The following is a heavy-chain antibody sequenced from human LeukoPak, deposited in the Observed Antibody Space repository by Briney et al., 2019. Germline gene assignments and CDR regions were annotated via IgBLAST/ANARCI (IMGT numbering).Heavy chain of an antibody. V-gene: IGHV3-33*01. D-gene: IGHD1-1*01. J-gene: IGHJ6*02. CDR2: IWYDGTNK. CDR3: ARNWNDVKSLNYYYFGIDV. Sequence: PGGSLRLSCTVSGYTFGDYGLAWVRQAPGKGLEWVAVIWYDGTNKYYGDSVEGRFTISRDNSKDTLYLQMNSLRAEDTAVYYCARNWNDVKSLNYYYFGIDVWGQGTTVTVSS. CDR1: GYTFGDYG.